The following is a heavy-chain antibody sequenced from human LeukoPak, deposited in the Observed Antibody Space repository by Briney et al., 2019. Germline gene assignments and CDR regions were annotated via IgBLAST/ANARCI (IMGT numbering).Heavy chain of an antibody. V-gene: IGHV4-39*01. CDR3: ARRLGYHYGSGKRGELDY. CDR1: GGSISSSSYY. J-gene: IGHJ4*02. Sequence: SETLSLTCTVPGGSISSSSYYWGWIRQPPGKGLEWIGRIYYSGSTYYKPSLKSRVTISVDMSKHQFPLKLSSVTAADTAVYYCARRLGYHYGSGKRGELDYWGQGTLVTVSS. CDR2: IYYSGST. D-gene: IGHD3-10*01.